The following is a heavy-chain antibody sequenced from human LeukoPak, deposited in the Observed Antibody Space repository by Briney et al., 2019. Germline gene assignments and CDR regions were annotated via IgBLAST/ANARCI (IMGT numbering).Heavy chain of an antibody. J-gene: IGHJ4*02. CDR1: GFSFSTYS. CDR2: INHSGST. D-gene: IGHD4-23*01. Sequence: GSLRLSCAASGFSFSTYSMSWVRQPPGKGLEWIGEINHSGSTNYNPSLKSRVTISVDTSKNQFSLKLSSVTAADTAVYYCARGYGGNLTYYFDYWGQGTLVTVSS. CDR3: ARGYGGNLTYYFDY. V-gene: IGHV4-34*01.